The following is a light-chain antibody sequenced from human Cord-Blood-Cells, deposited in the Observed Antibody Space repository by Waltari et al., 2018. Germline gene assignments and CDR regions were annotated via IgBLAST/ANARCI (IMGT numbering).Light chain of an antibody. CDR2: GAS. Sequence: EIVMTHSPATLSVSTGERAPLPCRASQSVSSNLAWYQQKPGQAPRLLIYGASTRATGSPARFSGSGSGTEFTLTISSLQSEDFAVYYCQQYNNWPPYTFGQGTKLEIK. CDR1: QSVSSN. V-gene: IGKV3-15*01. CDR3: QQYNNWPPYT. J-gene: IGKJ2*01.